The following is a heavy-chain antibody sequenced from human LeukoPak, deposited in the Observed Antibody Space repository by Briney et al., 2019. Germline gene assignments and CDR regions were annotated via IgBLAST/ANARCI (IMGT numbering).Heavy chain of an antibody. V-gene: IGHV4-34*01. Sequence: SETLSLTCAVYGGSFSGYYWSWIRQPPGKGLEWIGEINHSGSTNYNPSLKSRVTISVDTSKNQFSPKLSSVTAADTAVYYCARLEYYDFWSGSKFGNWFDPWGQGTLVTVSS. CDR1: GGSFSGYY. J-gene: IGHJ5*02. CDR3: ARLEYYDFWSGSKFGNWFDP. CDR2: INHSGST. D-gene: IGHD3-3*01.